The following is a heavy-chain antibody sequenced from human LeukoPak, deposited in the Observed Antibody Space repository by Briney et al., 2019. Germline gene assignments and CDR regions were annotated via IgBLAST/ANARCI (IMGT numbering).Heavy chain of an antibody. CDR3: ARDGCSGGSCYSDY. CDR2: ISGSSIYT. J-gene: IGHJ4*02. V-gene: IGHV3-11*05. Sequence: MAGGSLRLSRAASGFTFSDYYMSWIRQAPGKGLEWVSYISGSSIYTNYADSVKGRFTISRDNAQNSLYVQMNSLRAEDTAVYYCARDGCSGGSCYSDYWGQGTLVTVSS. CDR1: GFTFSDYY. D-gene: IGHD2-15*01.